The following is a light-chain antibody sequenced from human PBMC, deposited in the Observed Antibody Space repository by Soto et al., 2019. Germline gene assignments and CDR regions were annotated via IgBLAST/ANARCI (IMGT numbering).Light chain of an antibody. CDR3: MQARQTPIT. CDR2: LGS. J-gene: IGKJ5*01. Sequence: DIVMTQSPLSLPVTPGEPASISCRSSQNLLHSNGNNYLDWYLQKPGQSPQLLIYLGSNRASGVPDRFSGSGSGTDFTLKISRVEAVDVGLYYCMQARQTPITFGQGTRLEIK. CDR1: QNLLHSNGNNY. V-gene: IGKV2-28*01.